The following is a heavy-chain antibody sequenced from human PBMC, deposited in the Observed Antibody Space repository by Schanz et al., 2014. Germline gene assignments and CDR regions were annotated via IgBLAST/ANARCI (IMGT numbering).Heavy chain of an antibody. CDR3: ARDRVSFVRGPLGVD. CDR2: ISGYNGDT. Sequence: QLMQSGSEVRKPGASVKVSCKASGYIFGSHGMTWVRQAPGQGLEWMGWISGYNGDTNYAPKFQDRVTMTTDTSTGITSLELRNLKSDDTAVYYCARDRVSFVRGPLGVDWGQGTQVIASS. D-gene: IGHD3-10*01. J-gene: IGHJ4*02. CDR1: GYIFGSHG. V-gene: IGHV1-18*01.